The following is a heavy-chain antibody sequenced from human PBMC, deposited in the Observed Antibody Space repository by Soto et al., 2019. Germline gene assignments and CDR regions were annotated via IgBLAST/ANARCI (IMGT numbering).Heavy chain of an antibody. V-gene: IGHV1-18*01. J-gene: IGHJ6*03. CDR1: GYTFTSYG. CDR2: ISAYNGNT. Sequence: GASVKVSCKASGYTFTSYGISWVRQAPGQGLEWMGWISAYNGNTNYAQKLQGRVTMTTDTSTSTAYMELRSLRSDDTAVYYCARSPAMGITIFGVVLPRPSYYYYYMDVWGKGTTVTVSS. CDR3: ARSPAMGITIFGVVLPRPSYYYYYMDV. D-gene: IGHD3-3*01.